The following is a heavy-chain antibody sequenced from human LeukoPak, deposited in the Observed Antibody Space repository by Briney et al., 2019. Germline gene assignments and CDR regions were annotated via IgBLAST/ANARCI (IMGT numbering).Heavy chain of an antibody. D-gene: IGHD2-15*01. V-gene: IGHV1-18*01. J-gene: IGHJ6*03. CDR2: ISAYNGNT. Sequence: GASVTVSCTASGYTFTSYGISWVRQAPGKGLEWVGWISAYNGNTNYAHTLQGRVTMPTDTSKSTAYMELRSLRSDDTDVYYCARVDPIVVVVAATPIYYYYMDVWAKGTTV. CDR3: ARVDPIVVVVAATPIYYYYMDV. CDR1: GYTFTSYG.